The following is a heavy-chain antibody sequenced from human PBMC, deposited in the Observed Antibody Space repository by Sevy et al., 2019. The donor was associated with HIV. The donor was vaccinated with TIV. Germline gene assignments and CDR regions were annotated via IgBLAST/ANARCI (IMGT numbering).Heavy chain of an antibody. D-gene: IGHD1-26*01. CDR3: ARLNLRPIVGATKGNAFDI. J-gene: IGHJ3*02. CDR1: GYSFTSYW. CDR2: IDPSDSYT. Sequence: GESLKISCKGSGYSFTSYWISWVRQMPGKGLEWMGRIDPSDSYTNYSPSFQGHVTISADKSISTAYLQWSSLKASDTAMYYCARLNLRPIVGATKGNAFDIWGQGTMVTVS. V-gene: IGHV5-10-1*01.